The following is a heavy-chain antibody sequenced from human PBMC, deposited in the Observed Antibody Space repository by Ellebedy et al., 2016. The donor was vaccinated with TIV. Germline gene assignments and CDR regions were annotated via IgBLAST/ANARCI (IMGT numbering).Heavy chain of an antibody. J-gene: IGHJ4*02. CDR2: IIPIFGTA. V-gene: IGHV1-69*13. CDR1: GGTFSSYA. CDR3: ARADYYDSSGYYWGY. D-gene: IGHD3-22*01. Sequence: SVKVSXXASGGTFSSYAISWVRQAPGQGLEWMGGIIPIFGTANYAQKFQGRVTITADESTSTAYMELSSLRSEDTAVYYCARADYYDSSGYYWGYWGQGTLVTVSS.